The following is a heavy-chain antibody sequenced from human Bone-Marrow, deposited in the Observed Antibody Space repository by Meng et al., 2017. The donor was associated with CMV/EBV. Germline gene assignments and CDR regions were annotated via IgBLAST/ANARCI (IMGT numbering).Heavy chain of an antibody. CDR1: GGSISSYY. CDR3: ARDSRYCSGGSCRPGVDY. CDR2: IYYSGST. J-gene: IGHJ4*02. D-gene: IGHD2-15*01. Sequence: GSLRLSCTVAGGSISSYYWSWIRQPPGKGLGWIGYIYYSGSTNYNPSLKSRVTISVDTSKNQFSLKLSSVTAADTAVYYCARDSRYCSGGSCRPGVDYWGQGTLVTVSS. V-gene: IGHV4-59*01.